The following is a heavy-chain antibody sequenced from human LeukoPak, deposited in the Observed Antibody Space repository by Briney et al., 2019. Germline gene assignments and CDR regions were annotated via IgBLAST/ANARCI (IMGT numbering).Heavy chain of an antibody. CDR1: GGSIGRYY. Sequence: SETLSLTCTVSGGSIGRYYWSWTRQPPGKGLEWIGEINHSGSTNYNPSLKSRVTISVDTSKNQFSLKLSSVTAADTAVYYCARTHRGSSWYYWGQGTLVTVSS. J-gene: IGHJ4*02. CDR2: INHSGST. D-gene: IGHD6-13*01. CDR3: ARTHRGSSWYY. V-gene: IGHV4-34*01.